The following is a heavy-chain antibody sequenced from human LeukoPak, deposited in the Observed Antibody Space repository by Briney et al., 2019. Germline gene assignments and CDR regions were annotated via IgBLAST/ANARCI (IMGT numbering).Heavy chain of an antibody. V-gene: IGHV4-61*01. CDR3: ARERDYYYGMDV. J-gene: IGHJ6*02. CDR2: IYYSGGT. CDR1: GGSVSSGSYY. Sequence: SETLSLTCTVSGGSVSSGSYYWGWIRQSPGKGLEWIGYIYYSGGTNYNPSLKSRVTISVDTSKNQFSLKLSSVTAADTAVYYCARERDYYYGMDVWGQGTTVTVSS.